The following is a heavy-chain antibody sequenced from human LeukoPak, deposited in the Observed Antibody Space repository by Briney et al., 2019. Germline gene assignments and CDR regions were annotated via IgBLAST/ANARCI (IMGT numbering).Heavy chain of an antibody. CDR1: GFTFSSYA. CDR3: ARGRQNSGSYSDAFDI. CDR2: ISGSSGNT. J-gene: IGHJ3*02. Sequence: QLGGSLRLSCAASGFTFSSYAMSWVRQAPGKGLEWVSAISGSSGNTYYADSVKGRFTISRDNSKNTLYLQMNSLRAEDTAVYYCARGRQNSGSYSDAFDIWGQGTMVTVSS. V-gene: IGHV3-23*01. D-gene: IGHD1-26*01.